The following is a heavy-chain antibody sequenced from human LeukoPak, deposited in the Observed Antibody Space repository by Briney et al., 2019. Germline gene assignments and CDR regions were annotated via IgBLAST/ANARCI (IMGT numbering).Heavy chain of an antibody. CDR1: GFTFSSYA. V-gene: IGHV3-23*01. CDR2: ISNTDNRT. CDR3: ARDIYGYLSAFDY. Sequence: GGSLRLSCAASGFTFSSYAMSWVRQAPGKGLEWVSSISNTDNRTYYADSVKGRFTISRDNSKNSLYLQMNSLRAEDTAVYYCARDIYGYLSAFDYWGQGTLVTVSS. J-gene: IGHJ4*02. D-gene: IGHD5-18*01.